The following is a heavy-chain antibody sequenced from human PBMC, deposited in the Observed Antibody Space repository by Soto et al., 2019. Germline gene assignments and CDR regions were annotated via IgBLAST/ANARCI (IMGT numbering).Heavy chain of an antibody. V-gene: IGHV4-39*01. D-gene: IGHD6-13*01. CDR1: GGSISSSSYY. CDR3: ARRGQRTGGIAAAGTPFDY. Sequence: QLQLQESGPGLVKPSETLSLTCTVSGGSISSSSYYWGWIRQPPGKGLEWIGSIYYSGSTYYNPSPKSRVTISVDTSKNQFSLKLSSVTAADTAVYYCARRGQRTGGIAAAGTPFDYWGQGTLVTVSS. J-gene: IGHJ4*02. CDR2: IYYSGST.